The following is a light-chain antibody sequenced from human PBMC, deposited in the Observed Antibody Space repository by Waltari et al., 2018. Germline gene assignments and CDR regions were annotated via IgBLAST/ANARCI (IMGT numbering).Light chain of an antibody. J-gene: IGLJ2*01. CDR1: NLGDKY. V-gene: IGLV3-1*01. CDR3: QAWDSTTVV. Sequence: SDELTQPPTVSVSPGQTASITCPADNLGDKYACWDQLKPGQSPVLVMYQDSTRPSGIPERFSGSNSGNTATLTISGTQAMDEADYYCQAWDSTTVVFGGGTKLTVL. CDR2: QDS.